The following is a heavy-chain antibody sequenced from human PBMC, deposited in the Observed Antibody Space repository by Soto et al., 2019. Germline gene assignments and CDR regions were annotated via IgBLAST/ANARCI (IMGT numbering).Heavy chain of an antibody. CDR3: ARETAAGSDY. D-gene: IGHD6-13*01. CDR1: GGSFSGYY. Sequence: SETLSLTCAVYGGSFSGYYWSWIRQPPGKGLEWIGEINHSGSTNYNPSLKSRVTISVDTSKNQFSLKLSSVTAADTAVYYCARETAAGSDYWGQGTLVTVSS. CDR2: INHSGST. J-gene: IGHJ4*02. V-gene: IGHV4-34*01.